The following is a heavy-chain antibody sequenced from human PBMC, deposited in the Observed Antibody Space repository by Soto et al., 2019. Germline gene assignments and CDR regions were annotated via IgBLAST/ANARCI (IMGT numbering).Heavy chain of an antibody. CDR3: ARDLKQLGHFDY. CDR1: GVSIRSFY. CDR2: IFIGGTT. Sequence: SETLSLTCTVSGVSIRSFYWSWIRQPAGKGLEWIGRIFIGGTTNYNPSLKSRVTMSLDTSKNQFSLKLTSATAADTAVYFCARDLKQLGHFDYWGRGTLVTVSS. J-gene: IGHJ4*02. D-gene: IGHD1-1*01. V-gene: IGHV4-4*07.